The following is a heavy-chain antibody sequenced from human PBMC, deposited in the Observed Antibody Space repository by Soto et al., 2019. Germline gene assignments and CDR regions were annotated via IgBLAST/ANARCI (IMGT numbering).Heavy chain of an antibody. J-gene: IGHJ4*02. CDR1: GGSISSYY. CDR2: IYYSGST. Sequence: SETLSLTCTASGGSISSYYWSWIRQPPGKGLEWIGYIYYSGSTNYNPSLKSRVTISVDTSKNQFSLKLSSVTAADTAVYYCARGDSSSWYYFGYWVQGTLVTVS. D-gene: IGHD6-13*01. CDR3: ARGDSSSWYYFGY. V-gene: IGHV4-59*01.